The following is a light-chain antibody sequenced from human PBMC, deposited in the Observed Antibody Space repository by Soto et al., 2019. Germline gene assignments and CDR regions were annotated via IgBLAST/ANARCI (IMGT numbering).Light chain of an antibody. CDR1: QGFXSSY. J-gene: IGKJ1*01. CDR3: QQYNKWTRT. V-gene: IGKV3-20*01. Sequence: EIDLTKCAFTLSLSPGESATLSCRASQGFXSSYLAWYQQKPGQAPGLPTDSASSRATGIPDRLSGTGSETDFTRTISSRQFDDCVGYYWQQYNKWTRTFGQGTKVDIK. CDR2: SAS.